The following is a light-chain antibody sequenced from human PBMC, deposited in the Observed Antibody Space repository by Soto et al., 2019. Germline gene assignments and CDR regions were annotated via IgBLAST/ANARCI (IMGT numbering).Light chain of an antibody. CDR2: AAS. Sequence: DIQMTQSPSSLSASVGDRVTITCRASQSISSYLNWYQQKPGKAPKLLIYAASSLQSGVPSRFSGSGSGTDSTLTISSLQPEDFATYYCLQDYNYPRTFGQGTKVDIK. J-gene: IGKJ1*01. CDR1: QSISSY. CDR3: LQDYNYPRT. V-gene: IGKV1-39*01.